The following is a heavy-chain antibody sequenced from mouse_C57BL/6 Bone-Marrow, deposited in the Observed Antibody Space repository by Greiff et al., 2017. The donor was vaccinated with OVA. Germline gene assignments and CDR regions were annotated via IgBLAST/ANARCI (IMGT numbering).Heavy chain of an antibody. CDR1: GFTFSSYA. Sequence: EVKLVESGEGLVKPGGSLKLSCAASGFTFSSYAMSWVRQTPEKRLEWVAYISSGGDYIYYADTVKGRFTISRDNARHTLYLQRSSLKSEDTAMYYSTRLLDAMDYWGQGTSVTVSP. CDR3: TRLLDAMDY. CDR2: ISSGGDYI. V-gene: IGHV5-9-1*02. D-gene: IGHD2-1*01. J-gene: IGHJ4*01.